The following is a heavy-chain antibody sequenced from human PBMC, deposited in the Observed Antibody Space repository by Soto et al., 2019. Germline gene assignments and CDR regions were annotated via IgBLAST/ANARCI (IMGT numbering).Heavy chain of an antibody. J-gene: IGHJ6*02. CDR1: GGSFSGYY. CDR3: ARVGFLEWLLGNYYYGMDV. D-gene: IGHD3-3*01. V-gene: IGHV4-34*01. Sequence: SETLSLTCAVYGGSFSGYYWSWIRQPPGKGLEWIGEINHSGSTNYNPSLESRVTISVDTSKNQFSLKLSSVTAADTAVYYCARVGFLEWLLGNYYYGMDVWGQGTTVTVSS. CDR2: INHSGST.